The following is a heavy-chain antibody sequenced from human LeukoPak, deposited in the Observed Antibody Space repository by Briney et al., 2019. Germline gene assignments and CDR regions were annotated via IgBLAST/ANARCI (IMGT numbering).Heavy chain of an antibody. V-gene: IGHV1-2*02. D-gene: IGHD6-19*01. CDR2: INPNSGDT. Sequence: ASVKVSCKASGYTFTGYYMHWVRQAPGQGLEWMGWINPNSGDTKYAQKFQGRVTMTRNTSISTAYMELSSLRSEDTAVYYCARVQWDNWFDPWGQGTLVTVSS. CDR1: GYTFTGYY. J-gene: IGHJ5*02. CDR3: ARVQWDNWFDP.